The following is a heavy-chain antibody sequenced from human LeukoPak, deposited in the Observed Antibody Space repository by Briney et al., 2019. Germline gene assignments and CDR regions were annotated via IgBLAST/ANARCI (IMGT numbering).Heavy chain of an antibody. D-gene: IGHD3-10*01. V-gene: IGHV4-39*01. J-gene: IGHJ6*02. Sequence: SETLSLTCTVSGGSISSSSYYWGWIRQPPGKGLEWIGSIYYSGSTYYNPSLKSRVTISVDTSKNQFSLKLGSVTAADTAVYYCARLGITMVRGYYYYGMDVWGQGTTVTVSS. CDR2: IYYSGST. CDR3: ARLGITMVRGYYYYGMDV. CDR1: GGSISSSSYY.